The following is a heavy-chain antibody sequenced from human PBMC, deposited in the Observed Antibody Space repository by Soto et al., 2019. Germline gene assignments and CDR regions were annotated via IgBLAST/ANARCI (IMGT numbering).Heavy chain of an antibody. Sequence: TSATLSLTCTVSGVSIIETGYYWVLIRQPPGKGLEWIGNIYYSGSTDYNPSLKSRVTISVDTSKNQFSLKLSSVTAADTAVYYCANRHCITKQRVTIDPRAQGTFVPVAS. CDR2: IYYSGST. J-gene: IGHJ5*02. D-gene: IGHD2-15*01. CDR1: GVSIIETGYY. CDR3: ANRHCITKQRVTIDP. V-gene: IGHV4-39*01.